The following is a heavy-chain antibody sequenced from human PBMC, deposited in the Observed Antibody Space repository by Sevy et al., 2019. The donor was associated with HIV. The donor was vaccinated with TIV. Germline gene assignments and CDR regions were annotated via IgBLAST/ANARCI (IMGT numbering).Heavy chain of an antibody. CDR1: GFTFSSYS. Sequence: GGSLRLSCAASGFTFSSYSMNWVPQAPEKGLEWISLDSGNSGAINYADSVKGRFTTSGDNAKNSLYLQMNSLRVDDTAVYYCARDMGGSYTPLDYWGQGTLVTVSS. CDR3: ARDMGGSYTPLDY. J-gene: IGHJ4*02. V-gene: IGHV3-48*01. CDR2: DSGNSGAI. D-gene: IGHD3-10*01.